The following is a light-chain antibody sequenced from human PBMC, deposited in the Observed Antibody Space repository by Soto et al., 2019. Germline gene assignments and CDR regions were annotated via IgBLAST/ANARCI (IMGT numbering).Light chain of an antibody. CDR1: QSVNNNY. Sequence: EIVLTHSPGTLSLSPGERATLSCRASQSVNNNYLAWYQQKPGQAPRLVIYDASSRATGIPDRFSASGSGTDFTLTINRLEPEESAVYYCQQYSAPPLTFGQGTKVEVK. CDR3: QQYSAPPLT. J-gene: IGKJ1*01. CDR2: DAS. V-gene: IGKV3-20*01.